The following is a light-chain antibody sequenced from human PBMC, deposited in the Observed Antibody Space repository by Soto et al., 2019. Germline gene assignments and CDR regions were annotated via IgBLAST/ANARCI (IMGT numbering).Light chain of an antibody. J-gene: IGLJ1*01. CDR3: ASYRAINTYV. CDR1: SGDIGRYNH. V-gene: IGLV2-14*01. Sequence: QSSLTQPASVSGSPGQSITISCTGTSGDIGRYNHVSWYQQHPGKAPKLMISEVTNRPSGVSNRFSGSKSGNTASLTISRLQAEDEGDYYCASYRAINTYVFGTGTKVTVL. CDR2: EVT.